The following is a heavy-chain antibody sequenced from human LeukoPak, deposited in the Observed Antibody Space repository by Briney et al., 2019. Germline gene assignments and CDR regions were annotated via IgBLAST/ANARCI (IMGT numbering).Heavy chain of an antibody. Sequence: SVKVSCKASGGTFTHFVISWLRQAPGQGLEWMGGIAPISGTPVYAQKFQDRVNITADTSTNTAYMEMSSLTSEDMAMYYCAREGEYYAESGNLIDAADVWGQGTMVIVSA. V-gene: IGHV1-69*06. J-gene: IGHJ3*01. CDR3: AREGEYYAESGNLIDAADV. D-gene: IGHD3-10*01. CDR1: GGTFTHFV. CDR2: IAPISGTP.